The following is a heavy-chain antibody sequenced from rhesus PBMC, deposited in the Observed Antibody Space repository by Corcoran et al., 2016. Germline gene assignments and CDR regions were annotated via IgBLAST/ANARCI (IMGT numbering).Heavy chain of an antibody. CDR2: IYGNDDK. Sequence: QVTLKESGPALVKPTQTLTLTCTFSGFSLSTSGLGVGWIRQPSRKNLEWLAQIYGNDDKYYRTSLKSRLTISKDTSKNQVVLTMTNMDPVDTTTYDCARRRNHNRFDVWGPGVLVTVSS. D-gene: IGHD4-17*01. J-gene: IGHJ5-1*01. CDR3: ARRRNHNRFDV. V-gene: IGHV2-1*01. CDR1: GFSLSTSGLG.